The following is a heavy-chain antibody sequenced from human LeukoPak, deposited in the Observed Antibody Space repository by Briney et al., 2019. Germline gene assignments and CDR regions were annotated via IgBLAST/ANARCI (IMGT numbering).Heavy chain of an antibody. V-gene: IGHV3-30*02. CDR3: AKGGGYSYENYYYYMDV. J-gene: IGHJ6*03. CDR2: IRYDGNNK. D-gene: IGHD5-18*01. CDR1: GFTFSNAW. Sequence: PGGSLRLSCAASGFTFSNAWMSWVRQAPGKGLEWVAFIRYDGNNKDYADSEKGRFTISRDNSKNTLYLQMNSLRAEDTAVYYCAKGGGYSYENYYYYMDVWGKGTTVTVSS.